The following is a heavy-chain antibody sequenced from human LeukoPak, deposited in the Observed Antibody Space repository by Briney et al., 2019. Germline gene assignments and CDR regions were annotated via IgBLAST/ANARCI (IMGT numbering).Heavy chain of an antibody. D-gene: IGHD5-24*01. J-gene: IGHJ4*02. CDR1: GYTFTSYG. CDR2: INAYNDNT. Sequence: ASVKVSCKASGYTFTSYGISWVRQAPGQGLEWMGWINAYNDNTNYAQKFQGRVTMTTDTSTSTAYMELTSLRSEDTAVYYCARDQSRDIRVDFDYWGQGALVVVSS. V-gene: IGHV1-18*01. CDR3: ARDQSRDIRVDFDY.